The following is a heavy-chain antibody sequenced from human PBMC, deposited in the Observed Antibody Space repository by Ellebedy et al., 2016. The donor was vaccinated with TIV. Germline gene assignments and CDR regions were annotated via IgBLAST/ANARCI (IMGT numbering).Heavy chain of an antibody. Sequence: GESLKISCVVSGFTFSTYAMRWFRQAPGKGPEWVSALTTGGVTFYADSVKGRFTISRDSSKNTLYLQMNSLRVEDTAIYYCARDPVGVGPAFDVWGQGTMVTVSS. D-gene: IGHD4-23*01. CDR2: LTTGGVT. V-gene: IGHV3-23*01. J-gene: IGHJ3*01. CDR3: ARDPVGVGPAFDV. CDR1: GFTFSTYA.